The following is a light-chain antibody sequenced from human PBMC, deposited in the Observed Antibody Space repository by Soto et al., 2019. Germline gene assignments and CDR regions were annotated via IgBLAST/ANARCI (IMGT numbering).Light chain of an antibody. CDR1: QSLVHSDGNTY. CDR2: KVS. CDR3: MQGTHWPPT. J-gene: IGKJ2*01. V-gene: IGKV2-30*02. Sequence: DIVLTQTPLSSPVTLGQPASISCTSSQSLVHSDGNTYLSWFQQRPGQSPRRLIYKVSNRDSGVPDRFSGSGSGTDFTLKISRVEAEDVGVYYCMQGTHWPPTFGQGTKVDI.